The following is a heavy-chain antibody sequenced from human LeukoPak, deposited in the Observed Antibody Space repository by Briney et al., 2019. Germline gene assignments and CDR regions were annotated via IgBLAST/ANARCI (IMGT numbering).Heavy chain of an antibody. CDR3: AKSMGRRVEEISSFDI. J-gene: IGHJ4*02. Sequence: GRSLRLSCAASGFTFSTYDMHWVRQAAGTGLGWVAVVSYDGRKTSYAASVKGRFTISRDNSKNTVSLQMDSLRVEDTALFYCAKSMGRRVEEISSFDIWGQGIQVIVSS. CDR2: VSYDGRKT. V-gene: IGHV3-30*18. D-gene: IGHD2/OR15-2a*01. CDR1: GFTFSTYD.